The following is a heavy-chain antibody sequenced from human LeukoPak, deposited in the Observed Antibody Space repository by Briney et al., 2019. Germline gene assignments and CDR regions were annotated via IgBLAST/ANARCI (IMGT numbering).Heavy chain of an antibody. CDR3: ARDRGIQLWEAFDI. CDR1: GFTFSIYW. CDR2: INTDGSIT. D-gene: IGHD5-18*01. J-gene: IGHJ3*02. Sequence: GGSLRLSCAASGFTFSIYWMHWVRQDPGKGLVWVSRINTDGSITSYADSVKGRFTISRDNAKNRLYLEMKRLRVEDTALYYCARDRGIQLWEAFDIWGQGTMVPVSS. V-gene: IGHV3-74*01.